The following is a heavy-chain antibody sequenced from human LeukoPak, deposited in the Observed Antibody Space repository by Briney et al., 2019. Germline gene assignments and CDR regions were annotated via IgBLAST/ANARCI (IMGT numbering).Heavy chain of an antibody. D-gene: IGHD3-3*01. CDR1: GGSISSYY. J-gene: IGHJ6*03. Sequence: PETLSLTCTVSGGSISSYYWSWIRQPAGKGLEWIGRIYTSGSTNYNPSLKSRVTMSVDTSKNQFSLKLSSVTAADTAVYYCARAYYDFWSGYPMSALYYYYYMDVWGKGTTVTVSS. CDR2: IYTSGST. CDR3: ARAYYDFWSGYPMSALYYYYYMDV. V-gene: IGHV4-4*07.